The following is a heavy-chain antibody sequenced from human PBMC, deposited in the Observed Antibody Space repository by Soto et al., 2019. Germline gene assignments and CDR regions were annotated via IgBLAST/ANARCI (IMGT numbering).Heavy chain of an antibody. Sequence: ASVKVSCKASGYTFTSYAMHWVRQAPGQRLEWMGWINAGNGNTKYSQKFQGRVTITRDTSASTAYMELSSLRSEDTAVYYCAREGRGTSDSSGYRYFDYWGQGTLVTVSS. J-gene: IGHJ4*02. CDR2: INAGNGNT. D-gene: IGHD3-22*01. V-gene: IGHV1-3*01. CDR3: AREGRGTSDSSGYRYFDY. CDR1: GYTFTSYA.